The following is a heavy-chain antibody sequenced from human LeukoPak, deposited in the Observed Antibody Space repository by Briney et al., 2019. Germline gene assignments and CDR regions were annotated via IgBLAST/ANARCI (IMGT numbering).Heavy chain of an antibody. Sequence: SQTLSLTCAISGDSVSSNSVAWNWIRQSPSRGLEWLGSTYYRSKWYNDYAISIKGRISINPDTSKNQFSLQLNSVTPDDMAVYYCARDAGWRFDYWGQGTLVTVSS. D-gene: IGHD6-19*01. CDR1: GDSVSSNSVA. J-gene: IGHJ4*02. V-gene: IGHV6-1*01. CDR3: ARDAGWRFDY. CDR2: TYYRSKWYN.